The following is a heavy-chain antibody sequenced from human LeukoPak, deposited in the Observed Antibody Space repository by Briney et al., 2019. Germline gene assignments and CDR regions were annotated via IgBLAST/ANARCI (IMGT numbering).Heavy chain of an antibody. CDR3: AKDGGSGSYYNGWFDP. CDR1: GFTFDDYA. V-gene: IGHV3-43D*04. Sequence: SGGSLRLSCAASGFTFDDYAMHWVRQAPGEGLEWVSLISWDGGSTYYADSVKGRFTISRDNSKNSLYLQMNSLRAEDTALYYCAKDGGSGSYYNGWFDPWGQGTLVTVSS. D-gene: IGHD3-10*01. J-gene: IGHJ5*02. CDR2: ISWDGGST.